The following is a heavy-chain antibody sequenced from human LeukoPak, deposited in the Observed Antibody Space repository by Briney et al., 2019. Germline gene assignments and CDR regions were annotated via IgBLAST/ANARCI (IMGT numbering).Heavy chain of an antibody. CDR2: IRYDGSNK. CDR3: AAPGVPAATYYFDY. Sequence: GGSLRLSCAASGFRFSTYGMHWVRQAPGKGLEWVAFIRYDGSNKYYADSVKGRFTISRDNSKNTVYLQMNSLRAEDTAVYYCAAPGVPAATYYFDYWGQGTLVTVSS. CDR1: GFRFSTYG. J-gene: IGHJ4*02. V-gene: IGHV3-30*02. D-gene: IGHD2-2*01.